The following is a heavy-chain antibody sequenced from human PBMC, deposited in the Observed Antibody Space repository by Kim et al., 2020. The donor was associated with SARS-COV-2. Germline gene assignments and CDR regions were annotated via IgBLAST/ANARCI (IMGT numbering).Heavy chain of an antibody. CDR3: SRHLAAPFVVVSAVI. CDR2: INYSGST. D-gene: IGHD2-2*01. Sequence: SETLSLTCTVSGGSISSSSYYWGWIRQPPGKGLEWIGSINYSGSTYYNPSLKSRVTISVDKYKNSFSLKLVTVTAAATAVCSCSRHLAAPFVVVSAVIW. V-gene: IGHV4-39*01. CDR1: GGSISSSSYY. J-gene: IGHJ3*02.